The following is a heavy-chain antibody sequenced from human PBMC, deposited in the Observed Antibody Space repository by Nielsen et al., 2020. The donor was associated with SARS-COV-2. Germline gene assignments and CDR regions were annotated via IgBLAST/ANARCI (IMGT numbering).Heavy chain of an antibody. CDR1: GYTFTGYY. Sequence: ASVKVSCKASGYTFTGYYMHWVRQAPGQGLEWMGRINPNSGGTNYAQKFQGRVTMTRDTSISTAYMELSRLRSDDTAVYYCARETGTTGYYFDYWGQGTLVTVSS. CDR2: INPNSGGT. D-gene: IGHD1-7*01. J-gene: IGHJ4*02. V-gene: IGHV1-2*06. CDR3: ARETGTTGYYFDY.